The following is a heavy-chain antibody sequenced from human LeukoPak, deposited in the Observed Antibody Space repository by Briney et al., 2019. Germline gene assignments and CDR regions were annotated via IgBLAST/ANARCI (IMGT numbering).Heavy chain of an antibody. D-gene: IGHD3-22*01. CDR3: VRDRGYSTFDY. J-gene: IGHJ4*02. V-gene: IGHV3-7*03. CDR2: INLDGSEI. Sequence: PGGSLRLSCAASGFTVISNYMSWVRQAPGKGLEWVANINLDGSEINYLDSLTGRLTISRDNAKDSLYLRMNGLRAEDTAVYFCVRDRGYSTFDYWGQGTLVTVSS. CDR1: GFTVISNY.